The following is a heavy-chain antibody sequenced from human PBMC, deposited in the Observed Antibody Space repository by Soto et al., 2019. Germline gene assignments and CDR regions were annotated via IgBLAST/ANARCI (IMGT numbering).Heavy chain of an antibody. D-gene: IGHD3-16*02. CDR3: ARDYDYIWGSYRQTPFDY. CDR2: ISAYNGNT. J-gene: IGHJ4*02. V-gene: IGHV1-18*01. CDR1: GYTFTSYG. Sequence: QVQLVQSGAEVKKPGASVKVSCKASGYTFTSYGISWVRQAPGQGLEWMGWISAYNGNTNYAQKLQGRVTMTTDTSTSTAYMELRSLRSDDTAVYYCARDYDYIWGSYRQTPFDYWGQGTLVTVSS.